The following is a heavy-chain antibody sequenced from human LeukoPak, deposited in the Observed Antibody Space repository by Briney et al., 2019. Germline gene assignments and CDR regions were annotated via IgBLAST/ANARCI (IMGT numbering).Heavy chain of an antibody. D-gene: IGHD3-22*01. Sequence: SGGSLRLSCAASGFTFSSYAMSWARQAPGKGLEWVSAISGSGGSTYYADSVKGRFTISRDNSKNTLYLQMNSLRAEDTAVYYCAKSAVLGSSGYYLRHFDYWGQGTLVTVSS. J-gene: IGHJ4*02. CDR1: GFTFSSYA. V-gene: IGHV3-23*01. CDR2: ISGSGGST. CDR3: AKSAVLGSSGYYLRHFDY.